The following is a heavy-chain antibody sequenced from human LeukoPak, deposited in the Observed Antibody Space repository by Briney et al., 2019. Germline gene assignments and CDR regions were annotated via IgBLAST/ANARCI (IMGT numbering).Heavy chain of an antibody. Sequence: GASVKVSCKASGYTFTGYCMHWVRQAPGQGLEWMGWINPNSGGTNYAQKFQGRVTMTRDTSISTAYMELSRLRSDDTAVYYCARVGYSSSWYGRWYYYYYMDVWGKGTTVTVSS. CDR2: INPNSGGT. J-gene: IGHJ6*03. CDR3: ARVGYSSSWYGRWYYYYYMDV. V-gene: IGHV1-2*02. CDR1: GYTFTGYC. D-gene: IGHD6-13*01.